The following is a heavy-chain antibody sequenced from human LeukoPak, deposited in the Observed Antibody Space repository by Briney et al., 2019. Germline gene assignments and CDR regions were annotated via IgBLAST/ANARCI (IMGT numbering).Heavy chain of an antibody. Sequence: NSSETLSLTCAVYGGSFSGYYWSWIRQPPGKGLEWIGEINHSGSTNYNPSLKSRVTISVDTSKNQFSLKLTSVTTADTAVYYCARGPATLPGIAAAGVTKNAFDIWGQGTMVTVSS. D-gene: IGHD6-13*01. CDR3: ARGPATLPGIAAAGVTKNAFDI. V-gene: IGHV4-34*01. CDR2: INHSGST. CDR1: GGSFSGYY. J-gene: IGHJ3*02.